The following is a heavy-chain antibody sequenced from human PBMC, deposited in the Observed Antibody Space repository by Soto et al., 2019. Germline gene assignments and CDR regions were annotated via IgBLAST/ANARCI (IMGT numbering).Heavy chain of an antibody. CDR3: AKLSGDSWGYFDY. CDR2: VTRSGGNT. Sequence: EVQLLESGGGLVQPGGSLRLSCAASGFTFSSYAMSWVRQAPGKGLKWVSAVTRSGGNTYYADSVKGRFTISRDNCKNALYLRMNSLGAEDTAVYYCAKLSGDSWGYFDYWGQGTLVTVSS. CDR1: GFTFSSYA. V-gene: IGHV3-23*01. J-gene: IGHJ4*02. D-gene: IGHD2-21*02.